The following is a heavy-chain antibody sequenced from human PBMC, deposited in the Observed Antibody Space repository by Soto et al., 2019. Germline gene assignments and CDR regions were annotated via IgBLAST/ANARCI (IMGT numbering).Heavy chain of an antibody. CDR2: IYADGRT. CDR3: ARDRVESGYPEYFQH. D-gene: IGHD3-22*01. CDR1: GFTVSNTY. V-gene: IGHV3-53*01. Sequence: GGSLRLSCAASGFTVSNTYLSWVRQAPGRGLEWVSVIYADGRTFYADSVKGRFTISRDNSKNTLYLQMNSLRAEDTAVYYCARDRVESGYPEYFQHWGQGTLVTVSS. J-gene: IGHJ1*01.